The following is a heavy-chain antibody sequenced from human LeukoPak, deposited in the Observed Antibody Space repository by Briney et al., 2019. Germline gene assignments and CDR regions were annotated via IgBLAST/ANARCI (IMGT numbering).Heavy chain of an antibody. V-gene: IGHV1-18*01. CDR1: GYTFTAYG. D-gene: IGHD2-21*01. Sequence: ASVKVSCKASGYTFTAYGINWVRQAPGQGLEWMGWISGYNGNTHYAQKLQGRVSMTTDISASTAYMELRSLRSDDTAVYYCARSPRDIVVAPTDDAFDIWGQGTMVTVSS. CDR2: ISGYNGNT. CDR3: ARSPRDIVVAPTDDAFDI. J-gene: IGHJ3*02.